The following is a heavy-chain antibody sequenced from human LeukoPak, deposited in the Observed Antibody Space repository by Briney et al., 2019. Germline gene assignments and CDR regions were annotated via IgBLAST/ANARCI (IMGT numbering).Heavy chain of an antibody. CDR1: GGSVSSGGYS. J-gene: IGHJ3*02. CDR2: IFHSGST. D-gene: IGHD4-17*01. CDR3: ARRDYGDYGEDAFDI. V-gene: IGHV4-30-2*01. Sequence: SETLSLTCAVSGGSVSSGGYSWSWIRQPPGKGLEWVGYIFHSGSTYYNPSLKSRVTISVDRSKNQFSLKLSSVTAADTAVYYCARRDYGDYGEDAFDIWGQGTMVTVSS.